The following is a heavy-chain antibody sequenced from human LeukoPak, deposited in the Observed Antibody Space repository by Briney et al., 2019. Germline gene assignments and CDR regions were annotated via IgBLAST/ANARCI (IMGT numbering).Heavy chain of an antibody. D-gene: IGHD3-3*01. CDR2: INHSGST. CDR3: ARGVTIRYYYYYYMDV. V-gene: IGHV4-34*01. CDR1: GGSFSGYY. Sequence: SETLSLTCAVYGGSFSGYYWSWIRQPPGKGLEWIGEINHSGSTNYNPSLKSRVTISVDTSKNQFSLKLSSVTAADTAVYYCARGVTIRYYYYYYMDVWGKGTTVTISS. J-gene: IGHJ6*03.